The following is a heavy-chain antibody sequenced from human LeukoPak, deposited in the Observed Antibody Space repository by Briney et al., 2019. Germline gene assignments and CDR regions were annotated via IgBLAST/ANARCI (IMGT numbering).Heavy chain of an antibody. J-gene: IGHJ4*02. V-gene: IGHV3-7*01. Sequence: GGSLRLSCAASGFTFNSYWMSWVRQAPGKGLEWVANIKQDGSEKYYVDSVKGRFTISRDNAKNSLYLQMNSLRAEDTAVYYCARGLRGYSLYYFDYWGQGTLVTVSS. CDR2: IKQDGSEK. CDR1: GFTFNSYW. CDR3: ARGLRGYSLYYFDY. D-gene: IGHD5-18*01.